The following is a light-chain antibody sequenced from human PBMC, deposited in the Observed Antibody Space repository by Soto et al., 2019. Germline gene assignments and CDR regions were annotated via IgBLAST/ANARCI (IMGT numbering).Light chain of an antibody. CDR3: SLYTTGSSYV. CDR1: SSDVGGFNY. V-gene: IGLV2-14*01. CDR2: DVY. J-gene: IGLJ1*01. Sequence: QSVLTQPASVSGSPGQSITISCTGTSSDVGGFNYVSWYQQHPGKAPKLLIFDVYSRPSGISNRFSGSKSGNTASLTISGLQAEDEADYYCSLYTTGSSYVFGAGTKVTVL.